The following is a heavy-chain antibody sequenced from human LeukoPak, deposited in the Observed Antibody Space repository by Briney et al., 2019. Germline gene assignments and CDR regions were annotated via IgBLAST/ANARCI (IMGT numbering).Heavy chain of an antibody. Sequence: GASVRVSCEASGYTFTSYDINWVRQAPGQGLEWMGWMNPNSGNTGYAQKFQGRVTMTRNTSISTAYMELSSLRSEDTAVYYCARGIRMITFGGVIALNYWGQGTLVTVSS. D-gene: IGHD3-16*02. CDR3: ARGIRMITFGGVIALNY. CDR2: MNPNSGNT. J-gene: IGHJ4*02. CDR1: GYTFTSYD. V-gene: IGHV1-8*01.